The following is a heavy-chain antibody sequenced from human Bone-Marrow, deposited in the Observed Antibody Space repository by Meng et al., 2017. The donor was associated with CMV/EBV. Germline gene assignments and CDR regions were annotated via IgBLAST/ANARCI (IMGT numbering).Heavy chain of an antibody. Sequence: GESLKISCAASGFTFSNAWMSWVRQAPGKGLEWVGHIKNKADGGTTDYAAPVKGRFTISRDDSKTTLYLQMNSLRIEDTAVYYCATDTPPYWNLDYWGQGALATVPS. V-gene: IGHV3-15*01. CDR1: GFTFSNAW. D-gene: IGHD1-1*01. CDR3: ATDTPPYWNLDY. CDR2: IKNKADGGTT. J-gene: IGHJ4*02.